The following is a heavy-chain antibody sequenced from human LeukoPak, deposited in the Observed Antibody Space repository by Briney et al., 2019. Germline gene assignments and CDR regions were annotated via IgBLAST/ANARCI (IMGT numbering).Heavy chain of an antibody. CDR1: GGSISTYY. CDR3: GRIAINANNGMDV. V-gene: IGHV4-59*01. J-gene: IGHJ6*02. D-gene: IGHD1/OR15-1a*01. CDR2: IYHSGST. Sequence: SETLSLTCTLSGGSISTYYWSWIRQPPGKGLEWIGYIYHSGSTNYNPSLKSRVTISVDTSKNQFSLKLSSVTAADTAVYYCGRIAINANNGMDVWGQGTTVTVSS.